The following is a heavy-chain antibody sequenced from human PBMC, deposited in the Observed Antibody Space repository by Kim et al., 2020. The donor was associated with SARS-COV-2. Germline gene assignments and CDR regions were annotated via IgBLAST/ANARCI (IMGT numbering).Heavy chain of an antibody. Sequence: AQKFQGRVTMTRDTSISTAYMELSRLRSDDTAVYYCARVGWNDESDLMDVWGQGTTVTVSS. J-gene: IGHJ6*02. D-gene: IGHD1-1*01. V-gene: IGHV1-2*02. CDR3: ARVGWNDESDLMDV.